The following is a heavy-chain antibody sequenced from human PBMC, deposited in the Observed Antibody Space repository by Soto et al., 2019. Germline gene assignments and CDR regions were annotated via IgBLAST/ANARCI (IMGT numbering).Heavy chain of an antibody. CDR3: ARLQVADNWFDP. CDR1: GGSVSSTSYL. V-gene: IGHV4-39*01. CDR2: VYYSGTT. D-gene: IGHD6-19*01. J-gene: IGHJ5*02. Sequence: PSETLSLTCTISGGSVSSTSYLWGWIRQPPGKGLEWMGGVYYSGTTYYNPSLKSRVAISVDTSRNQFSLKLTSLTAADTAVYYCARLQVADNWFDPWGQGTLVTVSP.